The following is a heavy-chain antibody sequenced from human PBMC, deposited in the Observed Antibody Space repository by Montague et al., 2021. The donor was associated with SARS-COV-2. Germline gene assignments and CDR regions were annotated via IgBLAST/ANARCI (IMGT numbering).Heavy chain of an antibody. Sequence: SETLSLTCTVSGFSIGSGDYWGWIRQPPGKGLEWIGSIYHSGTTYYNPSLQSRLTMSIDTSTNQFSLRLTSVTAADTAVFFCMRGKAGGHRNVLDIWGQGTTVTVSS. CDR3: MRGKAGGHRNVLDI. V-gene: IGHV4-38-2*02. CDR1: GFSIGSGDY. J-gene: IGHJ3*02. D-gene: IGHD3-10*02. CDR2: IYHSGTT.